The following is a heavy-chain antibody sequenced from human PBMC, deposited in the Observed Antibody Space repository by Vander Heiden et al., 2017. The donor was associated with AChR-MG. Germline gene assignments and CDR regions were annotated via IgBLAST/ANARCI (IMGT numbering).Heavy chain of an antibody. V-gene: IGHV4-31*03. J-gene: IGHJ3*02. CDR1: GGSISSGGYY. Sequence: QVQLQESGPGLVKPSQTLSLTCTVSGGSISSGGYYWSWIRQHPGKGLEWIGYIYFSGSTYYNPSLKSRVTISVDTSKNQFSLKLSSVTAADTAVYYCARGAGGYCSGGSCYNAFDIWGQGTMVTVSS. CDR2: IYFSGST. CDR3: ARGAGGYCSGGSCYNAFDI. D-gene: IGHD2-15*01.